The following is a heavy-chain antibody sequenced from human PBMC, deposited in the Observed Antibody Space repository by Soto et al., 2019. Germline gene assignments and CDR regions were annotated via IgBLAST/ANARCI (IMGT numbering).Heavy chain of an antibody. CDR3: VKEGSGWYSRGPLDF. D-gene: IGHD6-19*01. V-gene: IGHV3-23*01. J-gene: IGHJ3*01. Sequence: GGSLRLSCAASGFTFSTYEMNWVRQAPGKGLEWVSVISGSGGTAYYADSVKGRFTISIDNSNNMLYLQMNSLRAEDTAKYYCVKEGSGWYSRGPLDFWGRGTMVTVSS. CDR2: ISGSGGTA. CDR1: GFTFSTYE.